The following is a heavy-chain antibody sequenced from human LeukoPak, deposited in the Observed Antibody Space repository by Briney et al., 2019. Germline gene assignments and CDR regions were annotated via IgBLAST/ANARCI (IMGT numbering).Heavy chain of an antibody. J-gene: IGHJ4*02. CDR1: GFTLTNYA. Sequence: HPGGSLRLSCAASGFTLTNYAMHWVRQPAGEGLEWVSALGTAGDTFYPGSVKGRFSISRDNAKKSLFPQMNSLRVEDTAIYYCARQSTPHGNFDYWGQGTLVTVSS. CDR2: LGTAGDT. CDR3: ARQSTPHGNFDY. V-gene: IGHV3-13*01. D-gene: IGHD1-1*01.